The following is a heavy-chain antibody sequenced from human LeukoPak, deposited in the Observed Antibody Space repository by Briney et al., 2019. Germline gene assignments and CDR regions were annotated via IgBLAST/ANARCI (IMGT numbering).Heavy chain of an antibody. J-gene: IGHJ5*02. CDR2: INHSGST. V-gene: IGHV4-34*01. Sequence: SETLSLTCAVYGGSFSGYYWSWIRQPPGKGLEWIGEINHSGSTNYNPSLKSRVTISVETSKNQFSLKLSSVTAADTAVYYCARGSIAAAGPWGQGTLVTVSS. CDR1: GGSFSGYY. CDR3: ARGSIAAAGP. D-gene: IGHD6-13*01.